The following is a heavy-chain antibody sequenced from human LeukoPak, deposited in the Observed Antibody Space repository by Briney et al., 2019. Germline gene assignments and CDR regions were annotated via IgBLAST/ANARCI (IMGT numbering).Heavy chain of an antibody. V-gene: IGHV3-23*01. CDR3: AGKDYYFDY. D-gene: IGHD3/OR15-3a*01. Sequence: GGSLRLSCAASGFTFSSYGMSWVRQAPGKGLEWVSSISGSGGNVYYAGSVRGRFTISRDNSKNTLYPQMKSLRAGDTAVYYCAGKDYYFDYWGQGTLVTVSS. CDR2: ISGSGGNV. J-gene: IGHJ4*02. CDR1: GFTFSSYG.